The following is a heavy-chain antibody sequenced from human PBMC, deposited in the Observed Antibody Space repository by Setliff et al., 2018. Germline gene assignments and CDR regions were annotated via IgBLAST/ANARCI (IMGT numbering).Heavy chain of an antibody. CDR1: GGTLTTFTTYS. J-gene: IGHJ4*02. D-gene: IGHD1-26*01. CDR3: ARGSIVGPTRGDFDF. CDR2: IIPITGTT. Sequence: SVKVSCKASGGTLTTFTTYSLIWVRQAPGQGLEWMGGIIPITGTTNYAQRFQGRITISTDESSSTVYMEMSRLKSEDTAVYYCARGSIVGPTRGDFDFWGLGTLVTVPQ. V-gene: IGHV1-69*16.